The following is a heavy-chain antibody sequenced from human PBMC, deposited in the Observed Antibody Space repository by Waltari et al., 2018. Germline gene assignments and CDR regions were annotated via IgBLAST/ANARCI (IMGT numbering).Heavy chain of an antibody. CDR2: IKKDGSEK. CDR1: GFTFSSYW. J-gene: IGHJ4*02. Sequence: EVQLVESGGGLVQPGGSLRLSCAASGFTFSSYWMSWVRQAPGKGLGWVANIKKDGSEKYYVDSVKGRFIISRDNAKNSLYLQMNSLRAEDTAVYYCARDRAYCGGDCYLFSNSGDYWGQGTLVTVSS. D-gene: IGHD2-21*02. V-gene: IGHV3-7*01. CDR3: ARDRAYCGGDCYLFSNSGDY.